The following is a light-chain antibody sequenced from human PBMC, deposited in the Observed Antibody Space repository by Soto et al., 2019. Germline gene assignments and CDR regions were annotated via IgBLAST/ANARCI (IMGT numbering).Light chain of an antibody. CDR3: HQYAVSPST. CDR1: QTVTSNY. V-gene: IGKV3-20*01. Sequence: EIVLTQSPGTLSLSPGERATLSCRASQTVTSNYLAWYQRKPGQPPRLLIYGASSRATDIPGRFSGSGSGTVFSLPITRLESEDFAVYICHQYAVSPSTFGQGTKVEIK. CDR2: GAS. J-gene: IGKJ1*01.